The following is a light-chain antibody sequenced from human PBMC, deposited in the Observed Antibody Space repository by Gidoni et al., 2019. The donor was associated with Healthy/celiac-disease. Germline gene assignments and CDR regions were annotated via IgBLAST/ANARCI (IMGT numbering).Light chain of an antibody. CDR3: QQYYSYSFT. V-gene: IGKV1-8*01. J-gene: IGKJ3*01. Sequence: AIRMTQSPSSFPASTGDRVTITCRASQGISSYLAWYQQKPGKAPKLLIYAASTLQSGVPSRFSGSGSGTDFTLTISCLQSEDFATYYCQQYYSYSFTFXPXTKVDIK. CDR2: AAS. CDR1: QGISSY.